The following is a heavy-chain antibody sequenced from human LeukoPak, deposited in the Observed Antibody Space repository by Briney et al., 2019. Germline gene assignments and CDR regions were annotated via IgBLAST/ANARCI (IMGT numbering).Heavy chain of an antibody. CDR1: GFTISSYA. Sequence: GGSLRLSCVASGFTISSYAMTWVRQAPGKGLEWVSDIGGSGSGTYYADSVKGRFTISRDNSKNTLYLQINSVRAEDTAIYYCAKAPTSTTWVSDFWGQGTLVTVSS. J-gene: IGHJ4*02. V-gene: IGHV3-23*01. CDR2: IGGSGSGT. D-gene: IGHD2/OR15-2a*01. CDR3: AKAPTSTTWVSDF.